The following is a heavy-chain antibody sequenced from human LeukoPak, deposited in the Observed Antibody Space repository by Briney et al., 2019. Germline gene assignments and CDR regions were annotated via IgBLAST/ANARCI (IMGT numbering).Heavy chain of an antibody. D-gene: IGHD6-19*01. CDR3: AKDQDGYSSGWGFDY. Sequence: PGGSLRLSCAASGFTFSSYGMSWVRQAPGKGLEWVSAISGSGGSTYYADSVKGRFTISRDNSKNTLYLQMNSLRAEDTAVYHCAKDQDGYSSGWGFDYWGQGTLVTVSS. CDR2: ISGSGGST. J-gene: IGHJ4*02. CDR1: GFTFSSYG. V-gene: IGHV3-23*01.